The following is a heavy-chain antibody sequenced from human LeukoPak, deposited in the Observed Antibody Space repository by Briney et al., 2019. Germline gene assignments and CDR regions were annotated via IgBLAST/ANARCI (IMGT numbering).Heavy chain of an antibody. CDR1: GGSISSGGYY. D-gene: IGHD2-2*01. CDR3: ASPIVVVPAASPRMDV. Sequence: QTLSLTCTVSGGSISSGGYYWSWIRQHPGLGLEWVGYIYYSGSTYYNPSLKSRVTISVDTSKNQFSLKLSSVTAADTAVYYCASPIVVVPAASPRMDVWGQGTTVTVSS. J-gene: IGHJ6*02. CDR2: IYYSGST. V-gene: IGHV4-31*03.